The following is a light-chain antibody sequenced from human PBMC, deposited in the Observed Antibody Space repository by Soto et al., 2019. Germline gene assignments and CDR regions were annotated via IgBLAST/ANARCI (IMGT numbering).Light chain of an antibody. J-gene: IGKJ1*01. CDR2: DAS. Sequence: DIQMTQSPSTLSASVGDRVTITCRASKNINTWVAWYQQKRGKAPKLXIYDASSLESGVPSRFSGSGSGTEFTLTISSLQPDDFETYYCQQYSSYFRTFGQGTQVDIK. CDR3: QQYSSYFRT. CDR1: KNINTW. V-gene: IGKV1-5*01.